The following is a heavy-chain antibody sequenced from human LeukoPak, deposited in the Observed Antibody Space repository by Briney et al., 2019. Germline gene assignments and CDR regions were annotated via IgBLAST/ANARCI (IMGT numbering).Heavy chain of an antibody. J-gene: IGHJ3*02. V-gene: IGHV1-2*02. CDR3: ARVGSSGQLLDAFDI. CDR2: INPNSGGT. CDR1: GYTFTGYY. D-gene: IGHD3-22*01. Sequence: ASVKVSCKASGYTFTGYYMHWVRQAPGQGLEWMGWINPNSGGTNYAQKFQGRVTMTRDTSISTAYMELSRLRSDDTAVYYCARVGSSGQLLDAFDIWGQGTMVTVSS.